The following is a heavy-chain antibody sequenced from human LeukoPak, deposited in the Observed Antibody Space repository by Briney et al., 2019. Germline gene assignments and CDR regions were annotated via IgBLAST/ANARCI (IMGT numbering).Heavy chain of an antibody. V-gene: IGHV3-20*04. CDR1: GFTFDGYV. Sequence: GGSLRLSCAASGFTFDGYVMSWVRQAPGKGLEWAFGINWNGGKVGYTDSVKGRFTISRDNAKNSMFLQMNSLRAEDTAFYYCARSPEGPSYYFDYWGQGILVTVSS. J-gene: IGHJ4*02. CDR3: ARSPEGPSYYFDY. CDR2: INWNGGKV.